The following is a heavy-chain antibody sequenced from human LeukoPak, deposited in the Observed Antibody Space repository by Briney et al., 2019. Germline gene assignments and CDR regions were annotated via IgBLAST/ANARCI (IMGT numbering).Heavy chain of an antibody. CDR1: GGSISSYY. J-gene: IGHJ4*02. CDR3: ARSRDCGDLYYFDY. Sequence: KPSETLSLTCTVSGGSISSYYWSWIRQPPGKGLDWIGYIYYSGSTNYNPSLKSRVTISVDTSKNQFSLKLSSVTAADTAVYYCARSRDCGDLYYFDYWGQGTLVTVSS. V-gene: IGHV4-59*01. CDR2: IYYSGST. D-gene: IGHD4-17*01.